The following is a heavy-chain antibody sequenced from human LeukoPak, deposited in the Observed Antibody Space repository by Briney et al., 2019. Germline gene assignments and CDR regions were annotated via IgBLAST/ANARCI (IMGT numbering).Heavy chain of an antibody. CDR2: INPSGGST. CDR1: GYTFTSYG. CDR3: ARDLGALVTPYYFDY. D-gene: IGHD5-18*01. Sequence: GASVKVSCKASGYTFTSYGISWVRQAPGQGLEWMGIINPSGGSTSYAQKFQGRVTMARDTSTSTVYMELSSLRSEDTAVYYCARDLGALVTPYYFDYWGQGTLVTVSS. J-gene: IGHJ4*02. V-gene: IGHV1-46*01.